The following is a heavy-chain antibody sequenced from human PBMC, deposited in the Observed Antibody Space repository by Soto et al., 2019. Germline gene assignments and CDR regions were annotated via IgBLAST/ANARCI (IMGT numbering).Heavy chain of an antibody. CDR1: GFTFSSYS. CDR2: ISSSSSYI. CDR3: AREGYCSGGSCYYYYYYYMDV. J-gene: IGHJ6*03. Sequence: GGSLRLSCAASGFTFSSYSMNWVRQAPGKGLEWVSSISSSSSYIYYADSEKGRFTISRDNAKNSLYLQMNSLRAEDTAVYYCAREGYCSGGSCYYYYYYYMDVWGKGTTVTVSS. V-gene: IGHV3-21*01. D-gene: IGHD2-15*01.